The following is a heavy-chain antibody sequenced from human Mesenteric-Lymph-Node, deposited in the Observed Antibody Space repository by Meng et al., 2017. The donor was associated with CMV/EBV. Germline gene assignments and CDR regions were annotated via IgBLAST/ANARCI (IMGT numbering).Heavy chain of an antibody. CDR1: GGSFIGDY. D-gene: IGHD4-23*01. CDR2: INHSGST. J-gene: IGHJ4*02. Sequence: QGQLLSWGAVQCPPSDTLSRTCAVDGGSFIGDYWSWIRQPPGKGLEWIGEINHSGSTNYNPSLKSRFTISVDTSKNQFSLKLSSVTAADTAVYYCARHQRWLKSEGGFNYWGQGTLVTVSS. CDR3: ARHQRWLKSEGGFNY. V-gene: IGHV4-34*01.